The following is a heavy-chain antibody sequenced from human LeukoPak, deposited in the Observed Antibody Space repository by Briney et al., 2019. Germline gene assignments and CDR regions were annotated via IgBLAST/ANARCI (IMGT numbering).Heavy chain of an antibody. CDR3: ARDCSSTSCYGLDY. J-gene: IGHJ4*02. CDR1: GYTFTSYG. Sequence: ASVKVSCKASGYTFTSYGISWVRQAPGQGLEWMGWINPNSGGTNYAQKFQGRVTMTRDTSISTAYMELSRLRSDDTAVYYCARDCSSTSCYGLDYWGQGTLVTVSS. D-gene: IGHD2-2*01. V-gene: IGHV1-2*02. CDR2: INPNSGGT.